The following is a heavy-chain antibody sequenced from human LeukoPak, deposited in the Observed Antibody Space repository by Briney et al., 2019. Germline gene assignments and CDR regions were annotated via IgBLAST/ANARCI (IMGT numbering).Heavy chain of an antibody. CDR1: GGSIMVAAYS. Sequence: KPSETLSLTCTVSGGSIMVAAYSWSWIRQPPGKGLEWIGYIYYSGRSYYNPSLKSRVTISLDRSKNQFSLRLSSVTAADTAVYYCARHFYASGRKTWGQGILVTVSS. CDR3: ARHFYASGRKT. D-gene: IGHD3-10*01. J-gene: IGHJ5*02. V-gene: IGHV4-30-2*01. CDR2: IYYSGRS.